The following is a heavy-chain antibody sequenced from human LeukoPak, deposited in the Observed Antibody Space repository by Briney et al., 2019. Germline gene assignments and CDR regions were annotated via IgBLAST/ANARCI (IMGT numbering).Heavy chain of an antibody. J-gene: IGHJ4*02. V-gene: IGHV1-24*01. CDR1: GYTLTESS. CDR3: ATDIVGYCSSTSCYKAHIY. Sequence: ASVKVSCKVSGYTLTESSMHWVRQAPGKGLEWMGGFDPEDGETVYAQKFQGRVTMTEDTSTDTAYMELSSLRSEDTAVYYCATDIVGYCSSTSCYKAHIYWGQGTLVTVSS. D-gene: IGHD2-2*02. CDR2: FDPEDGET.